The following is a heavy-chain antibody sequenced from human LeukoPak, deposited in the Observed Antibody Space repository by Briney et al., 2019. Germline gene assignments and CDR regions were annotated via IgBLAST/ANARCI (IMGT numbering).Heavy chain of an antibody. D-gene: IGHD3-22*01. CDR2: ISGSGGST. J-gene: IGHJ4*02. CDR3: AKPLSSSGYYTDY. V-gene: IGHV3-23*01. Sequence: GGSLRLSCAASGFTFSSYAMSWARQAPGKGLEWVSAISGSGGSTYYADSVKGRFTISRDNSKNTLYLQMNSLRAEDTAVYYCAKPLSSSGYYTDYWGQGTLVTVSS. CDR1: GFTFSSYA.